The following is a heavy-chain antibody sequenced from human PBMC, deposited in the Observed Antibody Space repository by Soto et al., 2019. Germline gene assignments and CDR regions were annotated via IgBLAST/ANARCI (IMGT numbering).Heavy chain of an antibody. D-gene: IGHD3-16*02. V-gene: IGHV3-53*04. Sequence: EVQLVESGGDLVQPGGSLRLSCAVSGFTVSSNYMSWVRQAPGKGLEWVSLIYSGGGTYYADSVKGRFAISRHSSKNTLYLQMSSLRPEDTAVYYCTRHLRLGELSLYTEGIIDAFDIWGQGTMVTVSS. CDR3: TRHLRLGELSLYTEGIIDAFDI. J-gene: IGHJ3*02. CDR2: IYSGGGT. CDR1: GFTVSSNY.